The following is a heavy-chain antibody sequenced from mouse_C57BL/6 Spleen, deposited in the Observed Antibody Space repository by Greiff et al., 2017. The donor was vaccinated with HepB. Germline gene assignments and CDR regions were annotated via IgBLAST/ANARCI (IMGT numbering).Heavy chain of an antibody. Sequence: EVQVVESGGGLVKPGGSLKLSCAASGFTFSDYGMHWVRQAPEKGLEWVAYISSGSSTIYYADTVKGRFTISRDNAKNTLFLQMTSLRSEDTAMYYCARPGIVTRYWYFDVWGTGTTVTVSS. D-gene: IGHD2-5*01. CDR1: GFTFSDYG. V-gene: IGHV5-17*01. J-gene: IGHJ1*03. CDR3: ARPGIVTRYWYFDV. CDR2: ISSGSSTI.